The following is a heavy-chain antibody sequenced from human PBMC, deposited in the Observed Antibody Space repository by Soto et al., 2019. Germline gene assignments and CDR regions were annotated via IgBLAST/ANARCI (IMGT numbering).Heavy chain of an antibody. J-gene: IGHJ4*02. CDR2: IHYTGTT. CDR1: GGSISSGGYY. D-gene: IGHD3-10*01. CDR3: AREHSTSYYGSGSFDY. Sequence: QVQLQESGPGLVKPSQTLSLTYTVSGGSISSGGYYWSWIRQHPGKGLEWIGYIHYTGTTFYNPSLRSRLTISVDTSKNQFSLRLRSVTAADTAVYYCAREHSTSYYGSGSFDYWGQGMLVTVSS. V-gene: IGHV4-31*03.